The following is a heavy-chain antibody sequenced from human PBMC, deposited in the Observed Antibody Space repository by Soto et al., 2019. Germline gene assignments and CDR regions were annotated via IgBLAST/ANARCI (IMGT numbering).Heavy chain of an antibody. CDR2: IYYSGST. V-gene: IGHV4-59*01. J-gene: IGHJ4*02. Sequence: SETLSLTCTVSGGSISSYYWSWIRQPPGKGLEWIGYIYYSGSTNYNPSLKSRVTISVDTSKNQFSLKLSSVTAADTAVYYCARERGYGYDYGDYLLDYWGQGTLVPVAS. CDR3: ARERGYGYDYGDYLLDY. CDR1: GGSISSYY. D-gene: IGHD4-17*01.